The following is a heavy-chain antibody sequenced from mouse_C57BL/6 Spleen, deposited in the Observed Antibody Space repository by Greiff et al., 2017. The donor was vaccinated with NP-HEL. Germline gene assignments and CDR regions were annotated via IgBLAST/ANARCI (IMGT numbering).Heavy chain of an antibody. J-gene: IGHJ4*01. CDR1: GYTFTDYE. Sequence: QVQLQQSGAELVRPGASVTLSCKASGYTFTDYEMHWVKQTPVHGLEWIGAIDPETGGTAYNQKFKGKAILTADKSSSTAYMELRSLTSEDSAVDYCTRGSVVAYYYAMDDWGQGTSVTVSS. CDR2: IDPETGGT. CDR3: TRGSVVAYYYAMDD. V-gene: IGHV1-15*01. D-gene: IGHD1-1*01.